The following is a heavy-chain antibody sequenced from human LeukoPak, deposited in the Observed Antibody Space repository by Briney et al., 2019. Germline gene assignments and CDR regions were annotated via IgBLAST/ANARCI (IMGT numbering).Heavy chain of an antibody. CDR3: ARTGPYGSGSYYIQYYFDY. CDR1: GYTFTSYG. Sequence: ASLKVSCKASGYTFTSYGISWVRQAPGQGLEWMGWISAYNGNTNYAQKLQGRVTMTTDTSTSTAYMELRSLRSDDTAVYYCARTGPYGSGSYYIQYYFDYWGQGTLVTVSS. D-gene: IGHD3-10*01. CDR2: ISAYNGNT. J-gene: IGHJ4*02. V-gene: IGHV1-18*01.